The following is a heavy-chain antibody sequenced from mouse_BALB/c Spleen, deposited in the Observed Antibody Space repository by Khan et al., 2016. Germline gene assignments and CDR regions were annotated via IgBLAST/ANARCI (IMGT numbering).Heavy chain of an antibody. V-gene: IGHV3-8*02. CDR3: GRYDGSTDVRAMDY. CDR2: ISYSGST. CDR1: GDSITSGN. Sequence: EVQLQESGPSLVKPSQTLSLTCSVTGDSITSGNWNWIRKFPGNKLEYMGYISYSGSTYHNPSLNSRISITRDTSKNQYYLQLNSVTTEETATYYCGRYDGSTDVRAMDYWGHGTSVTVSS. J-gene: IGHJ4*01. D-gene: IGHD1-1*01.